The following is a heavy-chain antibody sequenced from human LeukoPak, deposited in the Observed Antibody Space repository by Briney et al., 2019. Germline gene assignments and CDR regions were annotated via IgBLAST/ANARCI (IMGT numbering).Heavy chain of an antibody. Sequence: SCKASGYIFTDYYMHWVRQAPGKGLKWVAVISHDGSNTYYGDSVKGRFTISRDNSKNTLDLQMNSLRAEDTAVYYCARETVTNHDAFDIWGQGAMVTVSS. CDR1: GYIFTDYY. CDR2: ISHDGSNT. V-gene: IGHV3-30-3*01. D-gene: IGHD4-11*01. J-gene: IGHJ3*02. CDR3: ARETVTNHDAFDI.